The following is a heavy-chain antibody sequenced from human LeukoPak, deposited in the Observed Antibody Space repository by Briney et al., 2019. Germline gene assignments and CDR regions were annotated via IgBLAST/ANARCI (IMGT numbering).Heavy chain of an antibody. D-gene: IGHD3-10*01. V-gene: IGHV3-23*01. CDR2: ISGSGGST. CDR3: AKDLDPEYYYGSGSPHDY. Sequence: GGSLRLSCAASGFTFSSYAMSWVRQAPGKGLEWVSAISGSGGSTYYADSVKGRFTISRDNSKNTLYLQMNSLRAEDTAVYYCAKDLDPEYYYGSGSPHDYWGLGTLVTVSS. CDR1: GFTFSSYA. J-gene: IGHJ4*02.